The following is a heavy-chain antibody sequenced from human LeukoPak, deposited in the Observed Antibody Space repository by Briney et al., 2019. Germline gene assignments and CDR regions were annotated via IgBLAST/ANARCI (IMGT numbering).Heavy chain of an antibody. Sequence: GGSLRLSCAASGFTFSSYSMNWVRQAPGKGLEWVSSISSSSSYIYYADSVKGRFTISRDNAKNSLYLQMNSLRAEDTALYYCAGYLLYDSSGYYYELGKGFAYWGQGTLVTVSS. V-gene: IGHV3-21*04. J-gene: IGHJ4*02. CDR1: GFTFSSYS. CDR3: AGYLLYDSSGYYYELGKGFAY. D-gene: IGHD3-22*01. CDR2: ISSSSSYI.